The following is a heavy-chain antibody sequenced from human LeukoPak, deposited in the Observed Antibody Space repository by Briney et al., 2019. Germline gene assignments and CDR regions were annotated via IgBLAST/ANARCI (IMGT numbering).Heavy chain of an antibody. CDR1: GVSISGSY. CDR2: IYYSGST. D-gene: IGHD1-1*01. Sequence: PSETLSLTCTVSGVSISGSYWSWIRQLPGKGLEWIGYIYYSGSTNYNPSLKSRVTISVDTSRNQFSLKLSPVTAADTAVYYCARKTTGTMSPYFDYWGQGTLVTVSS. J-gene: IGHJ4*02. CDR3: ARKTTGTMSPYFDY. V-gene: IGHV4-59*01.